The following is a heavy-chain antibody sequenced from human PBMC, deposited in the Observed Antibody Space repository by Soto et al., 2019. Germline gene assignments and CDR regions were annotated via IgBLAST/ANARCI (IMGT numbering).Heavy chain of an antibody. D-gene: IGHD3-22*01. J-gene: IGHJ3*02. Sequence: GGSLRLSCAASGFTFSDYYMSWIRQAPGKGLEWVSYISSSSSYTNYADSVKGRFTISRDNAKNSLYLQMNSLRAEDTAVYYCARKYYYDSSGYLPGSKDAFDIRAQRTMVTVSS. CDR1: GFTFSDYY. V-gene: IGHV3-11*06. CDR2: ISSSSSYT. CDR3: ARKYYYDSSGYLPGSKDAFDI.